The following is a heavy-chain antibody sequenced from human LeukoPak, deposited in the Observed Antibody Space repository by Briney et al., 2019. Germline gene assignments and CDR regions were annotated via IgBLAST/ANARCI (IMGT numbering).Heavy chain of an antibody. CDR2: IIPILGIA. V-gene: IGHV1-69*04. CDR3: ARDKWNNYYYYYGMDV. J-gene: IGHJ6*02. D-gene: IGHD1/OR15-1a*01. CDR1: GGTFSSYA. Sequence: GASVKVSCKPSGGTFSSYAISWVRQAPGQGLEWMGRIIPILGIANYAQKFQGRVTITADKSTSTAYMELSSLRSEDTAVYYCARDKWNNYYYYYGMDVWGQGTTVTVSS.